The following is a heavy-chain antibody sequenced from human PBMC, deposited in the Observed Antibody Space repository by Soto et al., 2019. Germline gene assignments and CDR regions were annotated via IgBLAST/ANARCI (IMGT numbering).Heavy chain of an antibody. D-gene: IGHD2-15*01. Sequence: QVQLVQSGPEVKKPGASVRVSCKSSGYTFTSYGISWVRQAPGQGLEWMGWISAYNGITKFAQKFQGRVTMTTDTSANTAFMELRSLRSDDTAVYYCAGYEELVSGEMGAYWGQGTLVTV. CDR1: GYTFTSYG. CDR3: AGYEELVSGEMGAY. J-gene: IGHJ4*02. V-gene: IGHV1-18*04. CDR2: ISAYNGIT.